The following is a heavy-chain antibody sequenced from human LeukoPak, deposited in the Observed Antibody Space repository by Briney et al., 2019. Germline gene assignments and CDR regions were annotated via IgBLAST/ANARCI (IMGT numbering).Heavy chain of an antibody. CDR2: ISARDGST. V-gene: IGHV3-23*01. J-gene: IGHJ4*02. D-gene: IGHD4-17*01. CDR3: AKLLNDYGDYYSDY. CDR1: GFTFGIYA. Sequence: GGSLRLSCAASGFTFGIYAMSWVRQAPGQGLDWVSAISARDGSTYYADSVKGRFTISRDNSKNTLYLQMNSLRAEDTAVYYCAKLLNDYGDYYSDYWGQGTLVTVSS.